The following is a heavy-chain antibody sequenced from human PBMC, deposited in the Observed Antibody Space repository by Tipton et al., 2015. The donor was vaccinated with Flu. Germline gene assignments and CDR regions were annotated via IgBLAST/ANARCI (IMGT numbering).Heavy chain of an antibody. CDR3: ARREVYRSGGGQDWFDP. V-gene: IGHV1-8*01. D-gene: IGHD3-10*01. J-gene: IGHJ5*02. CDR2: MNPNSGNT. CDR1: GYTFTSYD. Sequence: QLVQSGAEVKKPGASVKVSCKASGYTFTSYDINWVRQATGQGLEWMGWMNPNSGNTGYAQKFQGRVTMTRNTSISTAYMELSSLRSEDTAGYYCARREVYRSGGGQDWFDPWGQGTLVTVSS.